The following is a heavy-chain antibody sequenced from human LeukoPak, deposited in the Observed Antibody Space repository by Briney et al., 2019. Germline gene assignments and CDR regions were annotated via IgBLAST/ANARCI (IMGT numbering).Heavy chain of an antibody. J-gene: IGHJ4*02. CDR2: ISYDGSNK. CDR1: GFTFSSYA. Sequence: GRSLRLSCAASGFTFSSYAMHWVRQAPGKGLEWVAVISYDGSNKYYADSVKGRFTISRDNSKNTLYLQMNSLRAEDTALYYCAKGDNSYGYWFDYWGQGTLVTVSS. CDR3: AKGDNSYGYWFDY. V-gene: IGHV3-30-3*01. D-gene: IGHD5-18*01.